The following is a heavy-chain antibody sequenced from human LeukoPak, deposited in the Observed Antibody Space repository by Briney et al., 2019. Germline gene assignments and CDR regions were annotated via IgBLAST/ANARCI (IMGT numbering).Heavy chain of an antibody. CDR3: ARDRDSGTTRGYYYYMDV. CDR1: GYTFTGYY. D-gene: IGHD1-26*01. V-gene: IGHV1-2*02. Sequence: ASVKVSCKASGYTFTGYYMHWVRQAPGQGLEWMGWINPNSGGTNYAQKFQGRVTMTRDTSISTAYMELSRLRSDDTAVYYCARDRDSGTTRGYYYYMDVWGKGTTVTVSS. J-gene: IGHJ6*03. CDR2: INPNSGGT.